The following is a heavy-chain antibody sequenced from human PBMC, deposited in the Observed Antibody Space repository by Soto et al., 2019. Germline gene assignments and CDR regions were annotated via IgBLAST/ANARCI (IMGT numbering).Heavy chain of an antibody. CDR1: GFSFSSYD. J-gene: IGHJ4*02. V-gene: IGHV3-13*01. CDR3: ARDAPPDY. CDR2: IGIAGAT. Sequence: EVQLVESGGGLVQPGGSLRLSCAVSGFSFSSYDMHWFRQATGKGLEWVSAIGIAGATYYAGSVKGRFTISRENAKNSLYLQMNSLRAEDTAVYYCARDAPPDYWGQGTLVAVSS.